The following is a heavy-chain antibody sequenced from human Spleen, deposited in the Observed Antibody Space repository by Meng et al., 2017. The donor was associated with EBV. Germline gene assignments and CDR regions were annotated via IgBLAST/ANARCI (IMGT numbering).Heavy chain of an antibody. CDR2: ISNIGRT. Sequence: QVQRQESGPGLVEPSQTLSLTCTVSGGSFSTGGYYWSWIRQPPGKGLEWIGYISNIGRTYYNPSLESRVTISVDTSKKQFSLKLSSVTAADTAVYYCARDVGRDYFDPWGRGTLVTVSS. J-gene: IGHJ4*02. CDR3: ARDVGRDYFDP. CDR1: GGSFSTGGYY. V-gene: IGHV4-30-4*01.